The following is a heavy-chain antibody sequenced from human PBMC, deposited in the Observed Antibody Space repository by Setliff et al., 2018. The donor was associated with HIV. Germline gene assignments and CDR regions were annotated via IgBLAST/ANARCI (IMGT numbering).Heavy chain of an antibody. Sequence: GGSLRLSCAASGFTFSSYAMSWVRQAPGKGLEWVSAISGSGGSTYYADSVKGRFTISRDNSNITLYLQMHGLRADDTAVYYCARDRPRRIVVATNLPNAFDVWGHGTLVTVSS. CDR2: ISGSGGST. V-gene: IGHV3-23*01. D-gene: IGHD2-15*01. CDR3: ARDRPRRIVVATNLPNAFDV. J-gene: IGHJ3*01. CDR1: GFTFSSYA.